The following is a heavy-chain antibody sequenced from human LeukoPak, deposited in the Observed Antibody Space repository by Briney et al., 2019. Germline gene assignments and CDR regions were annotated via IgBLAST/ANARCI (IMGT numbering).Heavy chain of an antibody. D-gene: IGHD3-10*01. V-gene: IGHV3-64*01. J-gene: IGHJ5*02. CDR3: ARDRSMVRGVGFDP. Sequence: GGSLRLSCAASGFTFSSYAMHWVRQAPGKGLEYVSAISSNGGSTYYANSVKGRFTISRDNSKNTLYLQMGSLRAEDMAVYYCARDRSMVRGVGFDPWGQGTLVTVSS. CDR1: GFTFSSYA. CDR2: ISSNGGST.